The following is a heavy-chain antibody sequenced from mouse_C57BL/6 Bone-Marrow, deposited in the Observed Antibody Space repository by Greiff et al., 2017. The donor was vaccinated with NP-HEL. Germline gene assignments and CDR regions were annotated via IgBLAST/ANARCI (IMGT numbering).Heavy chain of an antibody. Sequence: EVKLMESGPGLVKPSQSLSLTCSVTGYSITSGYYWNWLRQFPGNKLEWMGYISYDGSNNYNPSLKNRISITRDTSKNQFFLKLNSVTTEDTATYYCARERWLQPFDYWGQGTTLTVSS. CDR1: GYSITSGYY. V-gene: IGHV3-6*01. D-gene: IGHD2-3*01. J-gene: IGHJ2*01. CDR3: ARERWLQPFDY. CDR2: ISYDGSN.